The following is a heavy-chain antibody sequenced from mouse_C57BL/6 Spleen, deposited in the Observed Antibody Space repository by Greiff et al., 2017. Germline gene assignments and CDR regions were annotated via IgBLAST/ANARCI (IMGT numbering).Heavy chain of an antibody. CDR1: GYTFTDYY. CDR2: INPYNGGT. V-gene: IGHV1-19*01. Sequence: VQLQQSGPVLVKPGASVKMSCKASGYTFTDYYMNWVKQSHGKSLEWIGVINPYNGGTSYNQKFKGKATLTVDKSSSTAYMELNSLTSEDSAVYYCAHGSSYNDYFDYWGQGTTLTVSS. D-gene: IGHD1-1*01. J-gene: IGHJ2*01. CDR3: AHGSSYNDYFDY.